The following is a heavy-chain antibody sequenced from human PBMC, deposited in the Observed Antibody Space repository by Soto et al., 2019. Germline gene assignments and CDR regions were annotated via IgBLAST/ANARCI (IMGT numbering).Heavy chain of an antibody. V-gene: IGHV4-4*02. D-gene: IGHD3-22*01. CDR2: IYHSGST. J-gene: IGHJ4*02. CDR3: AREKGDASSGYLLY. CDR1: GGSISSSNW. Sequence: SETLSLTCAVSGGSISSSNWWSWVRQPPGKGLEWIGEIYHSGSTNYNPSLKSRVTISVDKSKNQFSLKLSSVTAADTAVYYCAREKGDASSGYLLYWGQGTLVTVSS.